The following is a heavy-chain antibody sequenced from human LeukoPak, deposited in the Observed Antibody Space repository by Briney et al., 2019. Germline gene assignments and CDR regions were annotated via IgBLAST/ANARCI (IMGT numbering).Heavy chain of an antibody. CDR2: IIPIFGTA. J-gene: IGHJ3*02. V-gene: IGHV1-69*01. D-gene: IGHD2-21*02. CDR1: GYTFTGYY. CDR3: ARGGGAYCGGDCYSSVI. Sequence: SVKVTCKASGYTFTGYYMHWVRQAPGQGLEWMGGIIPIFGTANYAQKFQGRVTITADESTSTAYMELSSLRSEDTAVYYCARGGGAYCGGDCYSSVIWGQGTMVTVSS.